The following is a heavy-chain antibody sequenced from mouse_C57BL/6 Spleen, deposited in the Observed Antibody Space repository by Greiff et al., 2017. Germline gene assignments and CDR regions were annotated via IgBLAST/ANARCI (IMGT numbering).Heavy chain of an antibody. CDR1: GYTFTSYW. D-gene: IGHD1-1*01. Sequence: QVQLQQPGAELVRPGTSVKLSCKASGYTFTSYWMHWVKQRPGQGLEWIGVIDPSDSYTNYNQKFKGKATLTVDTSSSTAYMQLSSLTSEDSAVYYGARCDYYGSSYGYFDVWGTGTTVTVSS. CDR2: IDPSDSYT. V-gene: IGHV1-59*01. CDR3: ARCDYYGSSYGYFDV. J-gene: IGHJ1*03.